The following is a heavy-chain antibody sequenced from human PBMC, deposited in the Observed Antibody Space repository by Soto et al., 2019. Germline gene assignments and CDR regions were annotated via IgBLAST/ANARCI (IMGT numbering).Heavy chain of an antibody. J-gene: IGHJ4*02. CDR1: GGAIISGGYF. CDR3: ASSLASCGGDCYTNFHY. Sequence: PSGTVYLTGAVCGGAIISGGYFWSWILQPPGKGLEWIGYIYHSGSTYYNPSLKSRVTISVDRSKNQFSLKLSSVTAADTAVYYCASSLASCGGDCYTNFHYWRQGTLVTAPQ. D-gene: IGHD2-21*02. V-gene: IGHV4-30-2*01. CDR2: IYHSGST.